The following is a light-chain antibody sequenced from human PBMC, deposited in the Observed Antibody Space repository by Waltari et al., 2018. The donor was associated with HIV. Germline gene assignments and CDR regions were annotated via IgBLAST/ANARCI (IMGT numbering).Light chain of an antibody. J-gene: IGLJ2*01. Sequence: QSAPTQPASVSGSPGQSITISCPGTSSDVGSYNLFPWYQQNPDKAPKLMIYEVSKRPSGVSNRFSGSKSGNTASLTISGLQAEDEAAYYCCSYAGSSTLIFGGGTKLTVL. V-gene: IGLV2-23*02. CDR2: EVS. CDR1: SSDVGSYNL. CDR3: CSYAGSSTLI.